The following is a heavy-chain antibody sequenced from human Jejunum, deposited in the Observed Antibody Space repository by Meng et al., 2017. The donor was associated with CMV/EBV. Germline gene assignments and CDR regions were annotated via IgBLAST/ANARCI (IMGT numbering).Heavy chain of an antibody. CDR2: INQDGGGQ. J-gene: IGHJ3*01. CDR3: AAYIKDAFDL. V-gene: IGHV3-7*01. CDR1: GFTLNSSS. D-gene: IGHD2-21*01. Sequence: CGASGFTLNSSSMGWVRQGPGKGLEWVANINQDGGGQYYADAVKGQFSIFRDNAKNSLYLQMNSLRAEDTAVYYCAAYIKDAFDLWGQGTMVTVSS.